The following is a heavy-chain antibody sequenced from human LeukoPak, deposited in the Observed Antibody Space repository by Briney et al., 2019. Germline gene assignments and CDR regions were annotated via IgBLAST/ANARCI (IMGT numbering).Heavy chain of an antibody. V-gene: IGHV3-33*01. CDR2: IWYDGSNK. CDR1: GFTFSSYG. J-gene: IGHJ4*02. D-gene: IGHD5-12*01. CDR3: ARFRRGSGYDYYFDY. Sequence: GRSLRLSCAASGFTFSSYGMRWVRQAPGKGLEWVAVIWYDGSNKYYADSVKGRFTISRDNSKNTLYLQMNSLRAEDTAVYYCARFRRGSGYDYYFDYWGQGTLVTVSS.